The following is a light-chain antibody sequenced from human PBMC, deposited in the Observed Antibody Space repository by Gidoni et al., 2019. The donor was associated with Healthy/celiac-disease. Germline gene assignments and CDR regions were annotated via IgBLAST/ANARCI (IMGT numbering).Light chain of an antibody. Sequence: DIVMTPSPLSLPVNPGEPASIPCRSSQSLLHSNGYNYLDWYLQKPGQSQQLLIYWGSNRASGVPDRFSGSGSGTDFTLKISRVEAEDVGVYYCMQALQTPRTFGPGTKVDIK. J-gene: IGKJ3*01. CDR1: QSLLHSNGYNY. V-gene: IGKV2-28*01. CDR2: WGS. CDR3: MQALQTPRT.